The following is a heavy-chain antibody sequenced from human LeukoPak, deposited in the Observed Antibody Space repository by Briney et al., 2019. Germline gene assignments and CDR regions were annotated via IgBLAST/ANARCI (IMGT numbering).Heavy chain of an antibody. V-gene: IGHV1-24*01. CDR3: ATALAAPYYYYGLDV. D-gene: IGHD6-6*01. J-gene: IGHJ6*02. CDR1: GYTLTELS. Sequence: ASVKVSCRVSGYTLTELSMHWMRQAPGKGLEWMGGFDPEDGETIYAQKFQGRVTMTEDTSTDTAYMELSSLRSEDTAVYYCATALAAPYYYYGLDVWGQGTTVTVSS. CDR2: FDPEDGET.